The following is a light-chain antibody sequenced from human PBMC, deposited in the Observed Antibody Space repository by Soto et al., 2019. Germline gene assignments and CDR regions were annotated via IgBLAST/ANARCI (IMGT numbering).Light chain of an antibody. CDR3: QQYNSWPLT. V-gene: IGKV3-15*01. CDR1: QTVSSN. J-gene: IGKJ4*01. Sequence: EIVMTQYPATLSVSPGERATLSCRASQTVSSNLVWYQQKPGQAPRLLFYSSSTRATGVPARCSGSRSGTDVTLTISSLQSEDFAVYYCQQYNSWPLTFGGGTKVETK. CDR2: SSS.